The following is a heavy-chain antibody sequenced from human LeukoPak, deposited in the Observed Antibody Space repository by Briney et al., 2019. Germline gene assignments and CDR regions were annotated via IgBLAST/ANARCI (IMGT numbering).Heavy chain of an antibody. CDR3: TTDEDWNYARKDV. J-gene: IGHJ6*02. D-gene: IGHD1-7*01. V-gene: IGHV3-15*04. Sequence: GGSLRLSCAASGFTFNYAWMSWVRQVPGKGLEWVGQTVSEIDGGTTDYAAPVKGRFTISRDDSKSTLYLQMNSLKIEDTAVYYCTTDEDWNYARKDVWGQGATVSVSS. CDR1: GFTFNYAW. CDR2: TVSEIDGGTT.